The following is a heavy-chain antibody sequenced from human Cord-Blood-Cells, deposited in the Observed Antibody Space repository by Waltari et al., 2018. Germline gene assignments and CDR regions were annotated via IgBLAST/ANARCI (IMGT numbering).Heavy chain of an antibody. CDR3: ARDRARYSSSWYWFDP. D-gene: IGHD6-13*01. J-gene: IGHJ5*02. CDR2: INPSGGST. V-gene: IGHV1-46*01. CDR1: GYTFTSYY. Sequence: QVQLVQSGAEVKKPGASVKVSCKASGYTFTSYYMHWVGQAPGQGLEWMGIINPSGGSTSYAQKFQGRVTMTRDTSTSTVYMELSSLRSEDTAVYYCARDRARYSSSWYWFDPWGQGTLVTVSS.